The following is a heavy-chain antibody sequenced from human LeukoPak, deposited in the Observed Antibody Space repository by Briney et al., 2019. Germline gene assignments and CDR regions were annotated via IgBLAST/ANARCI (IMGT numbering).Heavy chain of an antibody. CDR2: INHSGST. CDR3: ARGAGGRSSSWYGDY. V-gene: IGHV4-34*01. D-gene: IGHD6-13*01. CDR1: GGSFSGYY. J-gene: IGHJ4*02. Sequence: SETLSLTCAVYGGSFSGYYWSWIRQPPGKGLEWIGEINHSGSTNYNPSLKSRVTISVDTSKNQFSLKLSSATAADTAVYYCARGAGGRSSSWYGDYWGQGTLVTVSS.